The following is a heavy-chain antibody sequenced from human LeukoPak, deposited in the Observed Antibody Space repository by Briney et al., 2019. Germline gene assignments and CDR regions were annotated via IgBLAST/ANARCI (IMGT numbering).Heavy chain of an antibody. CDR3: AKNTSSSPWFDP. J-gene: IGHJ5*02. V-gene: IGHV4-61*08. D-gene: IGHD6-6*01. Sequence: PSQTLSLTCIVSGGSVRSPDSYWSWIRQPPGKGLEWIGNVYYIETTSYNSSLKSRVTISIDTSKNQFSLEVTSVTAADTAVYYCAKNTSSSPWFDPWGQGTLVTVSS. CDR1: GGSVRSPDSY. CDR2: VYYIETT.